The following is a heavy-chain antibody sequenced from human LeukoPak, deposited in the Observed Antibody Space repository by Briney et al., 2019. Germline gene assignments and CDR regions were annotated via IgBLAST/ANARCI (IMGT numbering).Heavy chain of an antibody. CDR3: ARGGMSAGFDI. Sequence: PGGCLRLSCAASGFTFSSYWMHWVRQAPGKGLVWVSRINSDGSSTDYADSVKGRFTISSDNAKNTLSLQMNSLRVEDTAVYYCARGGMSAGFDIWGQGTMVTVSS. D-gene: IGHD1-26*01. CDR2: INSDGSST. V-gene: IGHV3-74*01. J-gene: IGHJ3*02. CDR1: GFTFSSYW.